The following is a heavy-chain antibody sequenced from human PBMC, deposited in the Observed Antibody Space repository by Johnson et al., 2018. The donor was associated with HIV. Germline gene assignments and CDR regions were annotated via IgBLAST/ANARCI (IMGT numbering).Heavy chain of an antibody. CDR2: IKSKTDGGTT. V-gene: IGHV3-15*01. CDR1: GFTFSNAW. CDR3: ARDNLRQLDAFDI. Sequence: EVQLVESGGGLVQPGGSLRLSCAASGFTFSNAWMTWVRQAPGKGLECVGRIKSKTDGGTTDYAAIVKGRFSISRDDSKNTLYLQMNSLRAEDTAVYYCARDNLRQLDAFDIWGQGTMVTVSS. J-gene: IGHJ3*02. D-gene: IGHD3-16*01.